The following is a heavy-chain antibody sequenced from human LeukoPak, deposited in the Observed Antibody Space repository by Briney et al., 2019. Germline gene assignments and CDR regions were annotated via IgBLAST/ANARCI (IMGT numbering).Heavy chain of an antibody. CDR3: ARDYSNYRELNWFDP. J-gene: IGHJ5*02. CDR2: INWNGGST. CDR1: GFTFDDYG. D-gene: IGHD4-11*01. Sequence: GGSLRLSCAASGFTFDDYGMSWVRQAPGKGLEWVSGINWNGGSTGYADSVKGRFTISRDNAKNSLYLQMNSLRAEDTALYYCARDYSNYRELNWFDPWGQGTLVTVSS. V-gene: IGHV3-20*04.